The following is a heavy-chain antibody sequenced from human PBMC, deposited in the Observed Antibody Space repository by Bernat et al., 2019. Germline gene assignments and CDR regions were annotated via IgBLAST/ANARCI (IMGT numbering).Heavy chain of an antibody. J-gene: IGHJ4*02. CDR1: GFTVSSNY. V-gene: IGHV3-53*01. Sequence: EMQLVESGGGLIQPGGSLRLSCAASGFTVSSNYMSWVRQTPGKGLEWVSIIYSGGNTYYADSVKGRFTISRDISKNTLYLEMNSLRAEDTVVYYCARSDYSDTGGYRGIYFDYWGQGTLVTVSS. CDR3: ARSDYSDTGGYRGIYFDY. D-gene: IGHD3-22*01. CDR2: IYSGGNT.